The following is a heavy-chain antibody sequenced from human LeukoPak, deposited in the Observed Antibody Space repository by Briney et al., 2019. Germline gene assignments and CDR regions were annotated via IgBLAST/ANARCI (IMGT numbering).Heavy chain of an antibody. CDR2: ISYDGSNK. CDR1: GFTFSSYG. V-gene: IGHV3-30*03. CDR3: ASGTSSSSRGDAFDI. D-gene: IGHD6-13*01. Sequence: PGGSLRLSCAASGFTFSSYGMHWVRQAPGKGLEWVAVISYDGSNKYYADSVKGRFTISRDNSKNTLYLQMNSLRAEDTAVYYCASGTSSSSRGDAFDIWGQGTMVTVSS. J-gene: IGHJ3*02.